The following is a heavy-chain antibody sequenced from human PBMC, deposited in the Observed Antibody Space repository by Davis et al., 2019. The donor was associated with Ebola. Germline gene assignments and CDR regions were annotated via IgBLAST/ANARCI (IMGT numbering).Heavy chain of an antibody. CDR2: INHSGST. D-gene: IGHD5-18*01. CDR3: ARRKGGYSYGYPRPFDY. V-gene: IGHV4-34*01. Sequence: SETLSLTCAVYGGSFSGYYWSWIRQPPGKGLEWIGEINHSGSTNYNPSLKSRVTISVDTSKNQFSLKLSSVTAADTAVYYCARRKGGYSYGYPRPFDYWGQGTLVTVSS. J-gene: IGHJ4*02. CDR1: GGSFSGYY.